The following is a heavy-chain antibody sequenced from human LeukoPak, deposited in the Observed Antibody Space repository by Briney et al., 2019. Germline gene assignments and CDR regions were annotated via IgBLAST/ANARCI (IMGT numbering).Heavy chain of an antibody. D-gene: IGHD7-27*01. V-gene: IGHV3-48*03. Sequence: GGSLRLSCAASGFTFSSYEMNWVRQAPGKGLEWVSYISSSGSTIYYADSVKGRFTISRDNAKNSLCLQMNSLRAEDTAVYYCARVLITGVDYWGQGTLVTVSS. CDR1: GFTFSSYE. J-gene: IGHJ4*02. CDR2: ISSSGSTI. CDR3: ARVLITGVDY.